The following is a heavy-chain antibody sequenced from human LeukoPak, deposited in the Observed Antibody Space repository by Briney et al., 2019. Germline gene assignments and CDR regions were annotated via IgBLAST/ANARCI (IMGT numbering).Heavy chain of an antibody. D-gene: IGHD2-2*01. CDR1: GYSFTSYR. CDR2: IYPGDSDT. Sequence: GESLKISCRASGYSFTSYRIGWVRQMPGKGLEWMGIIYPGDSDTRYSPSFQGQVTISTDKSISSAYLQWISMKASYTAMYHCARPNGGQYCSSTSCYAFDIWGEGTRLTVSS. CDR3: ARPNGGQYCSSTSCYAFDI. J-gene: IGHJ3*02. V-gene: IGHV5-51*01.